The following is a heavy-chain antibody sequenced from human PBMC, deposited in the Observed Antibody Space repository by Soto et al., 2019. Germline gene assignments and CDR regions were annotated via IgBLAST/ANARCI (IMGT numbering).Heavy chain of an antibody. CDR3: ARDGGVAATLANYFDY. CDR1: GFTFNSYS. J-gene: IGHJ4*02. CDR2: MSRSSRYI. D-gene: IGHD2-15*01. V-gene: IGHV3-21*01. Sequence: EVQLVESGGSLVKPGGSLRLSCAASGFTFNSYSMNWVRQAPGKGLEWVSSMSRSSRYIYYADSVKGRFTISRDNARNSVYLQMNSLRAEDTAMYYCARDGGVAATLANYFDYWGQGTLVTVSS.